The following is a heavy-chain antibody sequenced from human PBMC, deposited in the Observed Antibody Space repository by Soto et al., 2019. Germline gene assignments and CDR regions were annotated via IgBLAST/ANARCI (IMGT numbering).Heavy chain of an antibody. D-gene: IGHD3-10*01. V-gene: IGHV4-31*03. CDR1: GGSISSGGYY. Sequence: SETLSLTCTVSGGSISSGGYYWSWIRQHPGKGLEWIGYIYYSGSTYYNPSLKSRVTISVDTSKNQFSLKLSSVTAADTAVYYCARRVGVRDRVRGVKSWYFDLWGRGTLVTVSS. CDR3: ARRVGVRDRVRGVKSWYFDL. CDR2: IYYSGST. J-gene: IGHJ2*01.